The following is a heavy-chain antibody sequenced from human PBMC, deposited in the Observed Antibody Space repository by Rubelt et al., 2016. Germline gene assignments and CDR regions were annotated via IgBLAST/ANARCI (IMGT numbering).Heavy chain of an antibody. CDR2: IYYGGRT. V-gene: IGHV4-61*08. Sequence: QVQLQQWGAGLVKPSQTLSLTCAVSGGSISSGGYSWSWVRQPPGKGLESIGYIYYGGRTNYSPSLKSRLTISVDTSKNQFSLKLTSVTAADTAVYYCARGGYGSQEATDPLDIWGQGTMVSVSS. J-gene: IGHJ3*02. CDR3: ARGGYGSQEATDPLDI. CDR1: GGSISSGGYS. D-gene: IGHD5-18*01.